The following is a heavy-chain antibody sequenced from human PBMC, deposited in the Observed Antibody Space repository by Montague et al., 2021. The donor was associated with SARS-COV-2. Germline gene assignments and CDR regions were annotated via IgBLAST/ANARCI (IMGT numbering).Heavy chain of an antibody. D-gene: IGHD1-1*01. CDR2: IYSTCSA. V-gene: IGHV4-59*01. J-gene: IGHJ4*02. CDR3: ARAQTTCFIAYCVNYFDY. Sequence: SETLSLTCSVSGDSISSYYWSWIRQPPGRGLDLIGLIYSTCSANYYSSLTIRIPISVYTSRRQFSLNLKSVTAADTAVYYCARAQTTCFIAYCVNYFDYWGQGAQVTVSS. CDR1: GDSISSYY.